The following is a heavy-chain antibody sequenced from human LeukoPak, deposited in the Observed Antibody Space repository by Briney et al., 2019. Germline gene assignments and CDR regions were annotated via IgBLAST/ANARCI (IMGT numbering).Heavy chain of an antibody. D-gene: IGHD5-18*01. V-gene: IGHV4-59*01. CDR2: VFNSGGS. J-gene: IGHJ4*02. CDR1: GGSISSYY. CDR3: VGTLGGYTYGPFDY. Sequence: PSETLSLTCTVSGGSISSYYWSWIRQPPGKGLEWIGYVFNSGGSNYNPSLQSRVTMSVDTSKNQFSLKLSSVTAADTAVYYCVGTLGGYTYGPFDYWGQGTLVTVSS.